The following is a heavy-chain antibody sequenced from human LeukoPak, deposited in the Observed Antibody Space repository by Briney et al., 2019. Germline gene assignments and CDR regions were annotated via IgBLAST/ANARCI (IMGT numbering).Heavy chain of an antibody. CDR1: GFIFSAYG. Sequence: GGSLRLSCAASGFIFSAYGVNWVRQPPGKGPEWISYIASGGSTTYYADSVKGRFSISRDDARRSLFLQMNSLRAEDTAVYYCARDAPRTGGDLDYWGQGTLVTVSS. CDR2: IASGGSTT. J-gene: IGHJ4*02. D-gene: IGHD7-27*01. CDR3: ARDAPRTGGDLDY. V-gene: IGHV3-48*03.